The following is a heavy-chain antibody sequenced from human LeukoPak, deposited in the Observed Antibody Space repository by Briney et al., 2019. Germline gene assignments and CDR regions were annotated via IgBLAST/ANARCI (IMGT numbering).Heavy chain of an antibody. D-gene: IGHD3-10*01. V-gene: IGHV4-34*01. J-gene: IGHJ4*02. CDR1: GGSFSAFH. Sequence: PSETLSLTCAVYGGSFSAFHWNWIRQSPAKGLEWLGEMKQSGTPRYNPSLQGRATISVDKSKNQFSLNVRSVTAADTAVYYCASRPFLYGFRTYFDNWAQGTLVTVSS. CDR2: MKQSGTP. CDR3: ASRPFLYGFRTYFDN.